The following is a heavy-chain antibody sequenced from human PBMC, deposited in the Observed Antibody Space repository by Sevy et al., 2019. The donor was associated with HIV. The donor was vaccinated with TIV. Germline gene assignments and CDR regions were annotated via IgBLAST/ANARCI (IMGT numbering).Heavy chain of an antibody. Sequence: GGSLRLSCVASGFTFDDYGMSWVRQAPGKGLEWVSGINWNGGSTGYADSVKGRFTISRDNAKNSLYLQMNSLRAEDTALYYCARGESRRFGELFGYYYYYMDVWGKGTTVTVSS. V-gene: IGHV3-20*04. CDR3: ARGESRRFGELFGYYYYYMDV. D-gene: IGHD3-10*01. CDR2: INWNGGST. J-gene: IGHJ6*03. CDR1: GFTFDDYG.